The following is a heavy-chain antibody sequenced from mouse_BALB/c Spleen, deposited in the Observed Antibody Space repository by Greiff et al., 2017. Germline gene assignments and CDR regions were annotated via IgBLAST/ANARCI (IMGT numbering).Heavy chain of an antibody. CDR2: ISSGGSYT. CDR3: ARHRTY. CDR1: GFTFSSYG. J-gene: IGHJ3*01. V-gene: IGHV5-6*01. Sequence: EVKLMESGGDLVKPGGSLKLSCAASGFTFSSYGMSWVRQTPDKRLEWVATISSGGSYTYYPDSVKGRFTISRDNAKNTLYLQMSSLKSEDTAMYYCARHRTYWGQGTLVTASA.